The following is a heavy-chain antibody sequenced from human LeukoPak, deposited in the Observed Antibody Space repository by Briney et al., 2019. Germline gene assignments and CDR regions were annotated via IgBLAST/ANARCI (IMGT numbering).Heavy chain of an antibody. CDR1: GFTFSSYA. CDR3: ARRDYYDSSGYSPLFDY. D-gene: IGHD3-22*01. CDR2: ISGSGGST. V-gene: IGHV3-23*01. Sequence: GGSLRLSCAASGFTFSSYAMTWVRQAPGKGLEWVSGISGSGGSTYYADSVKGRFTISRDNSKNTLYLQMNNLRTEDTAVYYCARRDYYDSSGYSPLFDYWGQGTLVTVSS. J-gene: IGHJ4*02.